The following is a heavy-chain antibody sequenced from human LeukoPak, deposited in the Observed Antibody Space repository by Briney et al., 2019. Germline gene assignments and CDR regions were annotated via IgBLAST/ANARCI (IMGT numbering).Heavy chain of an antibody. Sequence: GESLKISCKGSGYSFTSYWIGWVRQMPGKGLEWMGIIYPGDSDTRYSPSFQGQVTISADKSISTAYLHWSSLKASDTAMYYCARSSEYYDSSGYYQLHAFDIWGQGTMVTVSS. V-gene: IGHV5-51*01. CDR3: ARSSEYYDSSGYYQLHAFDI. J-gene: IGHJ3*02. D-gene: IGHD3-22*01. CDR2: IYPGDSDT. CDR1: GYSFTSYW.